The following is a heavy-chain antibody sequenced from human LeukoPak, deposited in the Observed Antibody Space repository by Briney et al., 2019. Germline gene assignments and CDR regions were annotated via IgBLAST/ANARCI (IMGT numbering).Heavy chain of an antibody. V-gene: IGHV3-74*03. J-gene: IGHJ4*02. CDR3: ATSPVISRD. D-gene: IGHD2-21*01. CDR1: GFTFSDYR. CDR2: IYSDVRRI. Sequence: GGSLRLSCAASGFTFSDYRMHWVRQAPGKGLEWVARIYSDVRRIKYADSVKGRFTISRDNAKNTLYLQMNALRVEDTAVYYCATSPVISRDWGQGTLVTVSS.